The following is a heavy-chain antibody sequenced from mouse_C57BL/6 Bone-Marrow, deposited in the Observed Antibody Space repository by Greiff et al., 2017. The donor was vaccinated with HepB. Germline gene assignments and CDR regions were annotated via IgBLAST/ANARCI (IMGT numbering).Heavy chain of an antibody. CDR1: GYTFTSYW. CDR2: IDPSDSYT. D-gene: IGHD2-4*01. J-gene: IGHJ3*01. V-gene: IGHV1-50*01. Sequence: VQLQQPGAELVKPGASVKLSCKASGYTFTSYWMQWVKQRPGQGLEWIGEIDPSDSYTNYNQKFKGKATLTVDTSSSTAYMQLSSLTSEDSAVYYCARPYDYDETWFAYWGQGTLVTVSA. CDR3: ARPYDYDETWFAY.